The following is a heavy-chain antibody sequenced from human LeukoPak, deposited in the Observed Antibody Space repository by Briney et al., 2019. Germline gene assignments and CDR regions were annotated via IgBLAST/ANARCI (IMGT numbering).Heavy chain of an antibody. Sequence: GGSLRLSCAASGFTFSDYYMSWIRQAPGKGLEWVSYISSSGSTIYYADSVKGRFTISRDNAKNSLYLQMNSLRAEDTAVYYCARENYDSTTDAFDIWGQGTMVTVSS. CDR1: GFTFSDYY. J-gene: IGHJ3*02. V-gene: IGHV3-11*04. D-gene: IGHD3-22*01. CDR2: ISSSGSTI. CDR3: ARENYDSTTDAFDI.